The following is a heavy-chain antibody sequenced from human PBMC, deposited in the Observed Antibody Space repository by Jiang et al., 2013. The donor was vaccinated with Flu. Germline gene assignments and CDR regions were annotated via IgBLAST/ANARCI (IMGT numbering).Heavy chain of an antibody. CDR1: GYSFTSYW. V-gene: IGHV5-51*01. CDR2: IYPGDSDT. Sequence: GAEVKKPGESLKISCKGSGYSFTSYWIGWVRQMSGKGLEWMGIIYPGDSDTRYSPSFQGQVTISADKSISTAYLQWSSLKASDTAMYYCASRGIVGATTQYFDYWGQGTLVTVSS. D-gene: IGHD1-26*01. J-gene: IGHJ4*02. CDR3: ASRGIVGATTQYFDY.